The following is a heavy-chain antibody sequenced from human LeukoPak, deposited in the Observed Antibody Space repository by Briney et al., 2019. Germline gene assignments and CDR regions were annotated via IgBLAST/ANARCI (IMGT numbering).Heavy chain of an antibody. CDR1: GFTFSDYY. J-gene: IGHJ4*02. V-gene: IGHV3-11*01. D-gene: IGHD3-10*01. Sequence: GGSLRLSCAASGFTFSDYYMSWIRQPPGKGLEWVSYISGSGTTIYYADSVRGSFTFSRDNAKNSLYLQMDSLSAADTAVYYCASLRGVNRWGQGTLVTVPS. CDR3: ASLRGVNR. CDR2: ISGSGTTI.